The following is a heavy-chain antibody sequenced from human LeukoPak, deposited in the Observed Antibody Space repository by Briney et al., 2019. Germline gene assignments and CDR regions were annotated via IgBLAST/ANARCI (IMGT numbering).Heavy chain of an antibody. D-gene: IGHD3-10*01. J-gene: IGHJ4*02. V-gene: IGHV1-2*04. CDR2: INPNSGVT. Sequence: ASVKVSCKTPGYTFSDYYMHWVRQAPGQGLEWMGWINPNSGVTNYAQKFQGWVTMTRDTSISTAYMELSGLKSDDTAVYYCARVSRIYGSGSYYQSPLAYWGQGTLVTVSS. CDR1: GYTFSDYY. CDR3: ARVSRIYGSGSYYQSPLAY.